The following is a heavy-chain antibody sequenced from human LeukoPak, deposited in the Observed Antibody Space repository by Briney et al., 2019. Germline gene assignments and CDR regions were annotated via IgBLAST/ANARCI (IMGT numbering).Heavy chain of an antibody. J-gene: IGHJ4*02. CDR1: GFTFSSYA. V-gene: IGHV3-53*01. CDR2: IYSGGST. CDR3: ARDSSGWHGN. D-gene: IGHD6-19*01. Sequence: GGSLRLSCAASGFTFSSYAMSWVRQAPGKGLEWVSVIYSGGSTYYADSVKGRFTISRDNSKNTLYLQMNSLRAEDTAVYYCARDSSGWHGNWGQGTLVTVSS.